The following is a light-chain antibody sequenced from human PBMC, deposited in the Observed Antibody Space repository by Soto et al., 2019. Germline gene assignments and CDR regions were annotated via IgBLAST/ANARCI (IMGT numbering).Light chain of an antibody. J-gene: IGKJ1*01. V-gene: IGKV1-6*01. CDR2: AVS. CDR3: LQDYDYPRT. Sequence: ASQMTQSPSSLSASVGDRVTIACRASQGIRTELGWYQQKAGEGPKLLIYAVSTLHSGVPPRFSGSGSGTDFTLTISSLQPEDFATYYCLQDYDYPRTFGQGTKVEMK. CDR1: QGIRTE.